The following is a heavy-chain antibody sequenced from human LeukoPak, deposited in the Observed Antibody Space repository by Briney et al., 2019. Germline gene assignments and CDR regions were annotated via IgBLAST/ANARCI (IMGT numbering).Heavy chain of an antibody. Sequence: GGSLRLSCAASGFTFSSYWMHLVRHAPGKGLVWVSRINSDGNRTSYADSVKGRFTISRDNSKKTLYLQMNRLRAEDTAIYYCARSGYNRFDYWGQGTLVTVSS. J-gene: IGHJ4*02. V-gene: IGHV3-74*01. CDR1: GFTFSSYW. CDR3: ARSGYNRFDY. D-gene: IGHD5-24*01. CDR2: INSDGNRT.